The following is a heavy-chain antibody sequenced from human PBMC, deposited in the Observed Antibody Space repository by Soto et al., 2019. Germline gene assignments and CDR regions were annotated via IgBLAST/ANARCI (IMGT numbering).Heavy chain of an antibody. CDR3: THMYYYDSSGTVGVAFDI. J-gene: IGHJ3*02. V-gene: IGHV3-30*14. CDR1: GFTFSTYV. Sequence: GGSLRLSCAASGFTFSTYVVHWVRQAPGKGLEWVAVISYDGSIKCYADSVKGRFSISRDNSKNMVSLQMSSLRAEDTAVYYCTHMYYYDSSGTVGVAFDIWGQGTMVTVSS. CDR2: ISYDGSIK. D-gene: IGHD3-22*01.